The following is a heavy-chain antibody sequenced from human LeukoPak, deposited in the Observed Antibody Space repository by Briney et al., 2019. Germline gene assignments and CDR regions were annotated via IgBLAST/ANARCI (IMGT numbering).Heavy chain of an antibody. Sequence: GGSLRLSCAASGFTFSSYGMHWVRQAPGKGLEWVAVIWYDGSNKYYADSVKGRFTISRDNSKNTLYLQMNSLRAEDTAVYYCARDDGSYGAYFDYWGQGTLVTVSS. V-gene: IGHV3-33*08. D-gene: IGHD1-26*01. J-gene: IGHJ4*02. CDR1: GFTFSSYG. CDR2: IWYDGSNK. CDR3: ARDDGSYGAYFDY.